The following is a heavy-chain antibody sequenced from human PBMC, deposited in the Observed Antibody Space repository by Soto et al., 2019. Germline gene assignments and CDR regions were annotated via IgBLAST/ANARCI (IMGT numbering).Heavy chain of an antibody. CDR1: EFTFSDYY. D-gene: IGHD5-12*01. V-gene: IGHV3-72*01. J-gene: IGHJ4*02. CDR3: ATLSGYDFNY. Sequence: EVQLVESGGGLVQPGGSLRLSCAASEFTFSDYYIDWVRQAPGKGLEWVGRIRNKLNSYTTEYAASVKGRFTISSDDLKNSLYLQMNSLKTEDTAVYYCATLSGYDFNYWGQGSLVTVSS. CDR2: IRNKLNSYTT.